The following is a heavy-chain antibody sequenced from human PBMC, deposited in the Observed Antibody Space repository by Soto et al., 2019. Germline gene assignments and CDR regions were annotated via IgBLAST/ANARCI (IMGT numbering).Heavy chain of an antibody. Sequence: SETLSLTCSVSGGSISPNYWNWIRQSPGKGLEWIGYVYYAGTTTYNPSLKSRVTISVDMSRNQVSLKLTFVTAADTAVYYCAKLGGYYQALDTWGQGTLVTVS. D-gene: IGHD3-22*01. CDR3: AKLGGYYQALDT. CDR2: VYYAGTT. J-gene: IGHJ5*02. V-gene: IGHV4-59*08. CDR1: GGSISPNY.